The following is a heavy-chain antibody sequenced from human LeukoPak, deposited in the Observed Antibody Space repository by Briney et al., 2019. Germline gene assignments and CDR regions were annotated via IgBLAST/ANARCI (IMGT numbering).Heavy chain of an antibody. CDR1: GFTFDDYG. D-gene: IGHD3-22*01. V-gene: IGHV3-23*01. CDR2: ISGSGGST. Sequence: GGSLRLSCAGSGFTFDDYGMSWVRQAPGKGLEWVSAISGSGGSTYYADSVKGRFTISRDNSKNTLYLQMNSLRAEDTAVYYCAKDRGSSGYNWFDPWGQGTLVTVSS. CDR3: AKDRGSSGYNWFDP. J-gene: IGHJ5*02.